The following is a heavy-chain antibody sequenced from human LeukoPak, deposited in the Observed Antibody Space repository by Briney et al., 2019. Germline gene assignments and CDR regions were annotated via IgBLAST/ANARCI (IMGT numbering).Heavy chain of an antibody. CDR3: ARGVGTATDY. V-gene: IGHV3-53*01. Sequence: GGSLRLSCAASGFTVSSNYTTWVRQAPGKGLEWVSVIYSGDSTYYADSVKGRFTISRDNSKNTLYLQMNSLRAEDTAVYYCARGVGTATDYWGQGTLVTVSS. J-gene: IGHJ4*02. CDR1: GFTVSSNY. D-gene: IGHD5-18*01. CDR2: IYSGDST.